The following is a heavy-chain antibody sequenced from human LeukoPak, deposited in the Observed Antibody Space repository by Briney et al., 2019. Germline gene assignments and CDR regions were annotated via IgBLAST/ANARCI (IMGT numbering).Heavy chain of an antibody. CDR2: IKQDGSEQ. V-gene: IGHV3-7*01. Sequence: GSLXLSCAASGVTFSGDWMRWVRQEPGGGGEGGANIKQDGSEQYYVDSVKGRFTISRDNAKNSVYLQMNSLRAEDTAVYYCARGVRLYYYYGMDVWGQGTTVTVSS. CDR3: ARGVRLYYYYGMDV. CDR1: GVTFSGDW. J-gene: IGHJ6*02.